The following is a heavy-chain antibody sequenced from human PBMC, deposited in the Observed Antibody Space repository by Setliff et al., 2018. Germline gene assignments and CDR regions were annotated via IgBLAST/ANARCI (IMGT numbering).Heavy chain of an antibody. CDR1: GGSINSMSYY. V-gene: IGHV4-39*07. J-gene: IGHJ4*02. D-gene: IGHD3-3*01. CDR2: IYHSGSS. Sequence: KTSETLSLTCTVSGGSINSMSYYWGWIRQPPGKGLEWIGSIYHSGSSYYNPSLRSRVTISVDTSKNQFSLILRSVTAADTAVYYCRFWSSYYKNDYWAQGTLVTVSS. CDR3: RFWSSYYKNDY.